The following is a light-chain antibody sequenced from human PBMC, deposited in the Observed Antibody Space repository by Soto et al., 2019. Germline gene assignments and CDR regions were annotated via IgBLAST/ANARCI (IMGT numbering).Light chain of an antibody. Sequence: EIVLTQSPGTLSLSPGERATLSCRASQSVNSNYLAWYQHQPGQAPRLLIFAASYRATGIPDRFSGSGSGTDFTLTISRLEPEDFAVYYCQHYDTSPPEFTFGPGTKVDIK. J-gene: IGKJ3*01. CDR3: QHYDTSPPEFT. V-gene: IGKV3-20*01. CDR1: QSVNSNY. CDR2: AAS.